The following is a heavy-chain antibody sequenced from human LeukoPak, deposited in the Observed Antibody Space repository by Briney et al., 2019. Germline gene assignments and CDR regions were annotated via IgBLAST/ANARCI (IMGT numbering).Heavy chain of an antibody. Sequence: GGSLRLSCAASGFTVSSNYVSWVRQAPGKGLEWVSVIYGGVNTVYADSVQGRFTISRDNSKNTLYLQMSSLRAEDTAVYYCAKSPKTGFLFDYWGKGTLVTVSS. J-gene: IGHJ4*02. CDR3: AKSPKTGFLFDY. V-gene: IGHV3-66*01. D-gene: IGHD1-1*01. CDR1: GFTVSSNY. CDR2: IYGGVNT.